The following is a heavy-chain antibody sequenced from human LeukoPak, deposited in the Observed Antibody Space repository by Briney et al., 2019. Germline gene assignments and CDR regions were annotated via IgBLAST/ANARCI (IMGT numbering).Heavy chain of an antibody. V-gene: IGHV3-74*01. Sequence: GGSLRLSCAASGFTFSSYWMHWVRQPPGKGLVWVSRIHSDGTTTSYADSVKGRFTISRDNAKNTLCLQMNSLRAEDTAVYYCTRDHGYGGRFDFDYWGQGTLVTVSS. J-gene: IGHJ4*02. CDR2: IHSDGTTT. CDR3: TRDHGYGGRFDFDY. CDR1: GFTFSSYW. D-gene: IGHD4-23*01.